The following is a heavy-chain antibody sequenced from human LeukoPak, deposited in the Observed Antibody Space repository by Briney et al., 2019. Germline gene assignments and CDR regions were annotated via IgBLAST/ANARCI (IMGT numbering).Heavy chain of an antibody. J-gene: IGHJ4*02. CDR1: GYTFTNYA. Sequence: GASVKVSCKASGYTFTNYAISWVRQAPGQGLEWMGGIIPIFGTANYAQKFQGRVTITADESTSTAYMELSSLRSEDTAVYYCAIGFLRLRVQSYFDYWGQGTLVTVSS. CDR3: AIGFLRLRVQSYFDY. CDR2: IIPIFGTA. D-gene: IGHD3-3*01. V-gene: IGHV1-69*13.